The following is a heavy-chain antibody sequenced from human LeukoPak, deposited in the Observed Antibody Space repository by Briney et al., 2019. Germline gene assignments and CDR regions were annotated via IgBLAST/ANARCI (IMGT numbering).Heavy chain of an antibody. J-gene: IGHJ6*02. CDR2: IIPILGIA. Sequence: ASVKVSCKASGGTFSSYAISWVRQAPGQGLEWMGRIIPILGIANYAQKFRGRVTITADKSTSTAYMELSSLRSEDTAVYYCARAGSPYYYGMDVWGQGTTVTVSS. CDR1: GGTFSSYA. D-gene: IGHD3-10*01. V-gene: IGHV1-69*04. CDR3: ARAGSPYYYGMDV.